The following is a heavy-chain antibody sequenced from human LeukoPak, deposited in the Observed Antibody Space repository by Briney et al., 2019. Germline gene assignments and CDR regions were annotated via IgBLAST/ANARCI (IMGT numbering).Heavy chain of an antibody. CDR3: ARREWMGAYNWFDP. Sequence: PSETLSLTCTVSGGSIGSYYWSWMRQPPGKGLEWIGYIYYSGSTNYNPSLKSRVTISVDTSKNQFSLKLSSVTAADTAVYYCARREWMGAYNWFDPWGQGTLVTVSS. V-gene: IGHV4-59*01. D-gene: IGHD3-3*01. CDR2: IYYSGST. CDR1: GGSIGSYY. J-gene: IGHJ5*02.